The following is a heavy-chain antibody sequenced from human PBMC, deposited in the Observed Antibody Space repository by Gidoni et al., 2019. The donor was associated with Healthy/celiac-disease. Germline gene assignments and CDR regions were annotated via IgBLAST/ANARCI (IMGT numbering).Heavy chain of an antibody. CDR2: IYSGGST. V-gene: IGHV3-53*01. CDR3: ARDRVVVVPAAIDYYYYGMDV. J-gene: IGHJ6*02. CDR1: GFTVSSNY. Sequence: EVQLVESGGGLIQPGGSLRLSCAASGFTVSSNYMSWVRQAPGKGLEWVSVIYSGGSTYYADSVKGRFTISRDNSKNTLYLQMNSLRAEDTAVYYCARDRVVVVPAAIDYYYYGMDVWGQGTTVTVSS. D-gene: IGHD2-2*01.